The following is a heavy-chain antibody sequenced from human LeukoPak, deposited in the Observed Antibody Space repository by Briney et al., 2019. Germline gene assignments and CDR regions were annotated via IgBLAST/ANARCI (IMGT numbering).Heavy chain of an antibody. V-gene: IGHV3-23*01. CDR1: GFTFSSYA. CDR2: ISGSGGST. D-gene: IGHD3-10*01. J-gene: IGHJ4*02. Sequence: GGSLRLSRAASGFTFSSYAMSWVRQAPGKGLEWVSAISGSGGSTYYADSVKGRFTISRDNSKNTLYLQMNSLRAEDTAVYYCAKDALLWFGELLYYFDYWGQGTLVTVSS. CDR3: AKDALLWFGELLYYFDY.